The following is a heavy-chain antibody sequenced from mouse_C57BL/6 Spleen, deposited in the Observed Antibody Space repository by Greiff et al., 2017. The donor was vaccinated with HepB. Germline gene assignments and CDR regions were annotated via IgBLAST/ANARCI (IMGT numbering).Heavy chain of an antibody. CDR2: INPSSGYT. CDR1: GYTFTSYT. CDR3: APHDYYFDY. D-gene: IGHD2-4*01. J-gene: IGHJ2*01. V-gene: IGHV1-4*01. Sequence: QVQLQQSGAELARPGASVKMSCKASGYTFTSYTMHWVKQRPGQGLEWIGYINPSSGYTKYNQKFKDKATLTADKSSSTAYMQLSSLTSEDSAVYSCAPHDYYFDYWGQGTTLTVSS.